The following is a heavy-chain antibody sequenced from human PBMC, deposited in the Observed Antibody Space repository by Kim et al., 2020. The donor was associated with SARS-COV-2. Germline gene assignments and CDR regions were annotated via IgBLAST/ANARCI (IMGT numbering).Heavy chain of an antibody. CDR2: IFPDDADTDI. CDR1: GYRFSTYW. D-gene: IGHD2-8*02. J-gene: IGHJ6*03. Sequence: GESLKISCKASGYRFSTYWIGWVRQVPGKGLELRGFIFPDDADTDIRYSPSFQGRVTISADESITTAYLQWDSLKSSDTATYYCAGHGGYCSGTSCYFYFYSMDVGGKGTTVTVSS. V-gene: IGHV5-51*01. CDR3: AGHGGYCSGTSCYFYFYSMDV.